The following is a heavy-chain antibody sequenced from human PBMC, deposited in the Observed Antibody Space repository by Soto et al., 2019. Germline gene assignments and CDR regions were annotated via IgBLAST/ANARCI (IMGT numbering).Heavy chain of an antibody. J-gene: IGHJ5*02. CDR3: ARLYCSSSTCDSWFDP. CDR1: GYTFTTFW. Sequence: ECLRISFTGFGYTFTTFWISWVRQMPGRGLEWMGRIDPRDSYTNYSPSFQGHVTISVDKSISTAYLQWGSLKASDTAMYYCARLYCSSSTCDSWFDPWGQGPLVSVSS. V-gene: IGHV5-10-1*01. D-gene: IGHD2-2*01. CDR2: IDPRDSYT.